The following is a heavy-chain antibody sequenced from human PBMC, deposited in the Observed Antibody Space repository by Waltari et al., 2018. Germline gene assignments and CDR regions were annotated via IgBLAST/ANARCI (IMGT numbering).Heavy chain of an antibody. CDR1: GGSISSDGYY. Sequence: QVQLQESGPGLVKPSQTLSLTCTVPGGSISSDGYYWSLIRKHPGKGLEWIGYIYYSGSTYNNTSLQSRGTISVDTSKNQFFLKRSSVTAADTAVYYCARDEALDYYYMDVWGKGTTVTVSS. V-gene: IGHV4-31*03. CDR2: IYYSGST. J-gene: IGHJ6*03. CDR3: ARDEALDYYYMDV.